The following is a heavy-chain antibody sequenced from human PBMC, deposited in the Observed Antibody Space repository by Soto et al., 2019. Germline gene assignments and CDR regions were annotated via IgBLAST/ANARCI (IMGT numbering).Heavy chain of an antibody. CDR1: GYSFTSYW. CDR3: ARTTSTSGWRFDS. J-gene: IGHJ4*02. Sequence: HGESLKISCKGSGYSFTSYWIAWVRQMPGKGLEWMGIIYPDDSDTKYSPSFQGQVTISADKSITTAYLQWSSLKASDTAMYYCARTTSTSGWRFDSWGQGTLVTVSS. CDR2: IYPDDSDT. D-gene: IGHD6-19*01. V-gene: IGHV5-51*01.